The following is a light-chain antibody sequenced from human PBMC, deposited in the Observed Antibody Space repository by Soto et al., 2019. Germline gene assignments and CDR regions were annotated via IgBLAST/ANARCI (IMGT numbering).Light chain of an antibody. CDR1: QSVSGW. CDR3: QQYETFSGT. J-gene: IGKJ1*01. Sequence: DIQMTQSTSNLSASVGDTVTVTCLASQSVSGWLAWYQQKPGEAPKLLIYDASALPRGVPSRFSGSGSGTKFTLTIASLQPDDFATYYCQQYETFSGTFGPGTKVDIK. CDR2: DAS. V-gene: IGKV1-5*01.